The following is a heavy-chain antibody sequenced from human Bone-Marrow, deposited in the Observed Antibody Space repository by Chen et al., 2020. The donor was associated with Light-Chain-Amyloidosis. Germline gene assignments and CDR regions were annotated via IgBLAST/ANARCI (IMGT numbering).Heavy chain of an antibody. J-gene: IGHJ4*02. CDR1: GFTFSRYA. D-gene: IGHD6-19*01. Sequence: EVQLLESGGGLVQPGGSLRLSCAASGFTFSRYAMSWVRQAPGKGLEWVSAISGSGGSTYYADSVKGRFTISRDNSKNTLYLQMNSLRAEDTAVYYCAKDIRYSSGWYYFDYWGQGTLVTVSS. V-gene: IGHV3-23*01. CDR3: AKDIRYSSGWYYFDY. CDR2: ISGSGGST.